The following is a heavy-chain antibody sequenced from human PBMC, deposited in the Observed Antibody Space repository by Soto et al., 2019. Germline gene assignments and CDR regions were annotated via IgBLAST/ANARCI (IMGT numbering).Heavy chain of an antibody. CDR3: ARDRTYYDFWSGPYYYGMDV. D-gene: IGHD3-3*01. Sequence: GGSLRLSCAASGFTFSRYAVSWVRQAPGRGLEWVSVFDGSVGHTYYANSVKGRFAISSDNSKNTLFLQMNSLRAEDTAVYYCARDRTYYDFWSGPYYYGMDVWGQGTTVTVSS. J-gene: IGHJ6*02. V-gene: IGHV3-23*01. CDR2: FDGSVGHT. CDR1: GFTFSRYA.